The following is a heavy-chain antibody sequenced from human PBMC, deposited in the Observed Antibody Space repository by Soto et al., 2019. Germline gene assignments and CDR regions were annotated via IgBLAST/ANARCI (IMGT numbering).Heavy chain of an antibody. CDR2: IYWDDDE. J-gene: IGHJ4*02. D-gene: IGHD4-17*01. Sequence: QITLRESGPSLGRPAQTLTLTCTSSGFSLTSHHMGVAWIRQPPEKAMEWLALIYWDDDERFNPSLKDRLAISKDTSKNQVVLTMTNMGPLDTATYFCAHAGDYDLLSFDHWGPGTLVTVSS. CDR3: AHAGDYDLLSFDH. V-gene: IGHV2-5*02. CDR1: GFSLTSHHMG.